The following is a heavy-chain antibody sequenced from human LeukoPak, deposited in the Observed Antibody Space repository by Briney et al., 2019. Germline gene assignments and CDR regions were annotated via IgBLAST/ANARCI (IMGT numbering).Heavy chain of an antibody. Sequence: GGSLRLSCAAPGLTFSSTSLNWVRKAPGKGLEWISYISSSVSNINYADSVKGRFTISRDNGKNSLFLQMNSLRVEDTAVYYCARTAFDWSQVCGNWFDPWGQGTLGTVSS. CDR1: GLTFSSTS. J-gene: IGHJ5*02. CDR2: ISSSVSNI. V-gene: IGHV3-48*03. D-gene: IGHD3-9*01. CDR3: ARTAFDWSQVCGNWFDP.